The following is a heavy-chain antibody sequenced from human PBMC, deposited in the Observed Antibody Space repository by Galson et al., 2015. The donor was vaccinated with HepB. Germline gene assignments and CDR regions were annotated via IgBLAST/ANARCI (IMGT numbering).Heavy chain of an antibody. CDR1: GLTFSSYS. CDR3: ARARTLAPYYDFWSGYRWDAVDI. V-gene: IGHV3-21*01. Sequence: SLRLSCAASGLTFSSYSMNWVRQAPGKGLEWVSSISSSSSYIYYADSVKGRFTISRDNAKNSLYLQMNSLRAEDTAVYYCARARTLAPYYDFWSGYRWDAVDIWGPGTMVTVSS. D-gene: IGHD3-3*01. J-gene: IGHJ3*02. CDR2: ISSSSSYI.